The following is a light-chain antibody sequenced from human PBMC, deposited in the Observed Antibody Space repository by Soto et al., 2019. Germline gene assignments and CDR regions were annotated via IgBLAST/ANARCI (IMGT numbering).Light chain of an antibody. CDR2: DAS. CDR3: QQRSNWPGLT. J-gene: IGKJ4*01. CDR1: QSVSSY. V-gene: IGKV3-11*01. Sequence: EIVLTHSPATLSLSPGEIATLSCRASQSVSSYLAWYQQKPGQAPRLLIYDASNRATGIPARFSGSGSGTDFTLTISSLEPEDFAVYYCQQRSNWPGLTFGGGTKVDIK.